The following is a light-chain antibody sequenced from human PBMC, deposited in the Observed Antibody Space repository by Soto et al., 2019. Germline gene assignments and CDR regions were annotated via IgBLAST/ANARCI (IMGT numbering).Light chain of an antibody. Sequence: SPGTLSLSPGERATLSCRASQSVSSSYLAWYQQKPGQAPRLLIYGASSRATGIPDRFSGSGSGTDFTLIISRLEPEDFAVYYCQQYGSSPFTFGQGTRLEIK. CDR2: GAS. J-gene: IGKJ5*01. V-gene: IGKV3-20*01. CDR1: QSVSSSY. CDR3: QQYGSSPFT.